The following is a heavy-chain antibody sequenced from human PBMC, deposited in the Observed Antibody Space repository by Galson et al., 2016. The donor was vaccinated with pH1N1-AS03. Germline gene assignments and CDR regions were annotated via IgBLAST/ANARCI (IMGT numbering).Heavy chain of an antibody. Sequence: LSLTCSVSGASVSHYASYWGWIRQAPGKGLEWIATVSARGTTYHNPSLDSRLTISLDTSKNHFSLTLTSMTAADTAMYYCARDRRDCSGGSCSQDGWFDPWGQGTLVVVAS. CDR3: ARDRRDCSGGSCSQDGWFDP. J-gene: IGHJ5*02. CDR2: VSARGTT. V-gene: IGHV4-39*07. D-gene: IGHD2-15*01. CDR1: GASVSHYASY.